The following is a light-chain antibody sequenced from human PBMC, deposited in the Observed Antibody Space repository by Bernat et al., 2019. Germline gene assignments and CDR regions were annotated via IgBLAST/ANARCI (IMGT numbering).Light chain of an antibody. CDR2: GNN. J-gene: IGLJ1*01. V-gene: IGLV1-40*01. Sequence: QPVLTQPPSVSGAPGQSVTISCTGSSSNIGAGYGVHWYQHLPGTAPKLLIYGNNNRPSGVPGRISGSKSGASASLVITGLQAEDEADYSCQSYDSSLNSFVFGTVTKVTVL. CDR1: SSNIGAGYG. CDR3: QSYDSSLNSFV.